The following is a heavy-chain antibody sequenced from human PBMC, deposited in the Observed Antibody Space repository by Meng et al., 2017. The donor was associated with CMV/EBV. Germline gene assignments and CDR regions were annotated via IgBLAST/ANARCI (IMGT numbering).Heavy chain of an antibody. CDR1: GGSISSGDYY. J-gene: IGHJ4*02. CDR2: IYYSGST. Sequence: ESGPGLVNPSATLSLTCTVSGGSISSGDYYWSWIRHAPGKGLEWIGYIYYSGSTYYNPSLKSRVTISVDTSKNQFSLKLSSVTAADTAVYYCASSGAREDDYWGQGTLVTVSS. D-gene: IGHD5-12*01. CDR3: ASSGAREDDY. V-gene: IGHV4-30-4*08.